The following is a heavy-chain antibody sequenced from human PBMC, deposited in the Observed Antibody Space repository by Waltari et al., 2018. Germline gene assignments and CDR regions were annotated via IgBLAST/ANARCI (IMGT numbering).Heavy chain of an antibody. CDR2: IIPILGTA. CDR1: GGTFSSYA. Sequence: QVQLVQSGAEVKKPGSSVKVSCKASGGTFSSYAISWVRQAPGQGLEWMGGIIPILGTANYEQKFQGRVTITADESTSTAYMELSSLRSEETAVYYCARDGALPSAFDIWGQGTMVTVSS. J-gene: IGHJ3*02. D-gene: IGHD2-15*01. CDR3: ARDGALPSAFDI. V-gene: IGHV1-69*01.